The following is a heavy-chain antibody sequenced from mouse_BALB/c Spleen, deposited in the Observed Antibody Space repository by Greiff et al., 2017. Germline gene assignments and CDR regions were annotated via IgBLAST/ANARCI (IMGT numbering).Heavy chain of an antibody. J-gene: IGHJ3*01. V-gene: IGHV5-9-3*01. CDR1: GFTFSSYA. CDR3: ASKTYYDYDVWFAY. D-gene: IGHD2-4*01. CDR2: ISSGGSYT. Sequence: EVQRVESGGGLVKPGGSLKLSCAASGFTFSSYAMSWVRQTPEKRLEWVATISSGGSYTYYPDSVKGRFTISRDNAKNTLYLQMSSLRSEDTAMYYCASKTYYDYDVWFAYWGQGTLVTVSA.